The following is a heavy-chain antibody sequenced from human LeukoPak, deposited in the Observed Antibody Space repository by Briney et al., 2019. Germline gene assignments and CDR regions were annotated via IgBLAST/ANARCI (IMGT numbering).Heavy chain of an antibody. V-gene: IGHV1-2*02. CDR2: INPNSGGT. J-gene: IGHJ4*02. Sequence: ASVKVSCKVSGYTLTELSMHWVRQAPGQGLEWMGWINPNSGGTNYAQKFQGRVTMTRDTSISTAYMELSRLRSDDTAVYYCARVLSSSSRDYWGQGTLVTVSS. D-gene: IGHD6-13*01. CDR3: ARVLSSSSRDY. CDR1: GYTLTELS.